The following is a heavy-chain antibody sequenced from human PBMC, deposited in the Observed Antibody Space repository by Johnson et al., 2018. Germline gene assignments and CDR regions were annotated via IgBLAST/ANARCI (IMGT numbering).Heavy chain of an antibody. J-gene: IGHJ6*02. Sequence: QVQLVQSGGGVVQPGRSLRLSCAASGFTFSSYGMHWVRQAPGKGLEWVAVISYDGSNKYYADSVTGRFTISRDNSKNTLYLQMNSLRAEDTAVYYCAKGLSGIAVAGRWRYYYYGMDVWGQGTTVTVSS. CDR2: ISYDGSNK. V-gene: IGHV3-30*18. D-gene: IGHD6-19*01. CDR3: AKGLSGIAVAGRWRYYYYGMDV. CDR1: GFTFSSYG.